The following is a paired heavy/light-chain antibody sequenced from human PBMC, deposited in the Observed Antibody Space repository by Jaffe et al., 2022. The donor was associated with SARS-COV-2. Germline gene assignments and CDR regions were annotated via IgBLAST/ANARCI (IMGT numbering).Light chain of an antibody. Sequence: QSALTQPPSASGSPGQSVTISCTGTSSDVGGYNSVSWYQQHPGKAPKLMIYEVTKRPSGVPDRFSGSKSGNTASLTVSGLQAEDEADYYCSSYAGSSNLVFGGGTKLTVL. CDR3: SSYAGSSNLV. CDR2: EVT. CDR1: SSDVGGYNS. V-gene: IGLV2-8*01. J-gene: IGLJ3*02.
Heavy chain of an antibody. CDR3: AKIGLRMGATNWFDY. J-gene: IGHJ4*02. Sequence: QVQLVQSGAEVKEPGASVKVSCKASGYTFTSYTIHWVRQAPGQRLEWMGWINAGNGNTKYSQKFQGRVTMTRDTSASTAYMELSSLGPEDTAVYYCAKIGLRMGATNWFDYWGQGTLVTVSS. CDR1: GYTFTSYT. V-gene: IGHV1-3*01. D-gene: IGHD1-26*01. CDR2: INAGNGNT.